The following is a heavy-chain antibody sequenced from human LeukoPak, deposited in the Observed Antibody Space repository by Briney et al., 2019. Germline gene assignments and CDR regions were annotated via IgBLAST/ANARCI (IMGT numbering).Heavy chain of an antibody. V-gene: IGHV4-4*07. Sequence: SETLSLTCTVSGGSISSYYWSWIRQPAGKGLEWIGRIYTSGSTNYNPSLKSRVTMSVDTSKNQFSLKLSSVTAADTAVYYCARGPDGGAKYYFDYWGQGTLVTVSS. CDR2: IYTSGST. J-gene: IGHJ4*02. D-gene: IGHD4-23*01. CDR1: GGSISSYY. CDR3: ARGPDGGAKYYFDY.